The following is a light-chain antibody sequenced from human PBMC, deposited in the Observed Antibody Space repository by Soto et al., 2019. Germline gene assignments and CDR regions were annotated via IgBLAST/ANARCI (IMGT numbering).Light chain of an antibody. CDR3: QVWDNSSDTYV. CDR1: KIGSKS. Sequence: SYELTQPPSVSVSPGQTARITCGGNKIGSKSVHWYQQKPGQAPVLVVYDDSNRPSGIPERFSGSNSGNTATLTISRVEAGDEADYYCQVWDNSSDTYVFGPGTKVTVL. CDR2: DDS. V-gene: IGLV3-21*02. J-gene: IGLJ1*01.